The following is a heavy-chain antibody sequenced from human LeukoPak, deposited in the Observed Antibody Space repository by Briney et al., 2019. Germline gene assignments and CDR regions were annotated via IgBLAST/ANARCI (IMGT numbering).Heavy chain of an antibody. CDR3: ARAAPYYYDSSGYTY. V-gene: IGHV3-30*02. J-gene: IGHJ4*02. CDR1: GFTFSSYG. Sequence: GGSMRLSCAASGFTFSSYGMHWVRQAPGKGLEWVAFIRNDGSNKYYADSVKGRFTISRDNSKNTLYLQMNSLRAEDTAVYYCARAAPYYYDSSGYTYWGQGTLVTVSS. CDR2: IRNDGSNK. D-gene: IGHD3-22*01.